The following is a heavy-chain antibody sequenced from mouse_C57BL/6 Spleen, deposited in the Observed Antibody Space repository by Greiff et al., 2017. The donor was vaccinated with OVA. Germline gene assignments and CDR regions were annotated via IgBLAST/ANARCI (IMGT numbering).Heavy chain of an antibody. J-gene: IGHJ4*01. CDR3: ARSDDYDPYAMDY. Sequence: EVKLLESGGDLVKPGGSLKLSCAASGFTFSSYGMSWVRQTPDKRLEWVATISSGGSYTYYPDSVKGRFTISRDNAKNTLHLQMSSLKSEDTAMYYCARSDDYDPYAMDYWGQGTSVTVSS. V-gene: IGHV5-6*01. D-gene: IGHD2-4*01. CDR1: GFTFSSYG. CDR2: ISSGGSYT.